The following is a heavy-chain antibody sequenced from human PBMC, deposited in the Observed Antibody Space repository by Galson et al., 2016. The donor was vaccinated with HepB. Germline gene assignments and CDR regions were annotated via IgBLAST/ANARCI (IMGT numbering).Heavy chain of an antibody. Sequence: SLRLSCAASGFTFTSYAMSWVRQAPGKGREWVSGITGSGAGTYYADSVKGRFTISRDNAKNSLYLQMDSLRDDDTAVYYCARKSPFGPFDYWGHGTLVSVSS. CDR3: ARKSPFGPFDY. J-gene: IGHJ4*01. CDR1: GFTFTSYA. D-gene: IGHD2/OR15-2a*01. V-gene: IGHV3-23*01. CDR2: ITGSGAGT.